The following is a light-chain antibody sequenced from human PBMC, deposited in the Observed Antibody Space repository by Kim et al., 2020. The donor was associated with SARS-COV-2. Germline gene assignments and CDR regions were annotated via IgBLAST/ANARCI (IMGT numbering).Light chain of an antibody. CDR2: TDD. CDR3: ATWDDSLDVWM. V-gene: IGLV1-44*01. J-gene: IGLJ3*02. CDR1: SSNIGSNT. Sequence: GQRVTMSCSGSSSNIGSNTVNWYQHFPGTAPHLLIDTDDRRPSGVSDRVSCSKSGTSASLAISALRSEDEADYYCATWDDSLDVWMFGGGTQLTVL.